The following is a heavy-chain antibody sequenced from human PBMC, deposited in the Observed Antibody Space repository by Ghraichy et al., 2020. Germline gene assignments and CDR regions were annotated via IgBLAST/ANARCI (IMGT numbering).Heavy chain of an antibody. J-gene: IGHJ5*02. Sequence: GGSLRLSCAASGFTFSDYYMSWIRQAPGKGLEWVSYISGRATTIYYADSVKGRFTISRDNARKSVYLQMNSLRAEDMAVYYCARDGSWNTGDWFDPWGQGTLVTVSP. CDR1: GFTFSDYY. D-gene: IGHD1-26*01. CDR2: ISGRATTI. CDR3: ARDGSWNTGDWFDP. V-gene: IGHV3-11*01.